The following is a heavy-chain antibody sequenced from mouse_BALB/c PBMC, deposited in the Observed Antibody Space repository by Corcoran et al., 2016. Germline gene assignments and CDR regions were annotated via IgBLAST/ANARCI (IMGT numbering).Heavy chain of an antibody. CDR3: AREPYAMDY. CDR1: GSTFTNYG. V-gene: IGHV9-3-1*01. D-gene: IGHD6-1*01. Sequence: QIQLVQSGPELKKPGEPVKISCKASGSTFTNYGMNWVKQAPGKGLKWMGWINTYTGEQTYADDFKGRFAFSLETSASTAYLQINNLKNEETATYFCAREPYAMDYWGQGTSVTVSS. J-gene: IGHJ4*01. CDR2: INTYTGEQ.